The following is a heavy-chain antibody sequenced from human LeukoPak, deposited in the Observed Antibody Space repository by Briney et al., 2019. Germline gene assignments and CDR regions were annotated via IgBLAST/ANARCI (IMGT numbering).Heavy chain of an antibody. CDR2: ISGSGSSI. J-gene: IGHJ4*02. D-gene: IGHD3-22*01. Sequence: PGGSLRPSCAASGFTFSDYYMSWIRQAPGKGLEWVSYISGSGSSIYYADSVKGRFTISRDNAKNSLYLQMNSLRAEDTAVYYRPKYLSNASSGYYPSYYFAYWGQGPLATVSS. V-gene: IGHV3-11*01. CDR3: PKYLSNASSGYYPSYYFAY. CDR1: GFTFSDYY.